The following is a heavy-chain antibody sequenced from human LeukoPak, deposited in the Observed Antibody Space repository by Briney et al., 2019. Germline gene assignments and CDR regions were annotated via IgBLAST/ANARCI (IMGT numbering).Heavy chain of an antibody. CDR3: ARGRGCSSMSCYPTY. CDR1: GFSFSGYS. J-gene: IGHJ4*02. D-gene: IGHD2-2*01. Sequence: GGSLRLSCAASGFSFSGYSVNWVRQAPGKGLEWVSSISPSSSYIYYADSVKGRFTISRDNAKNSLYLQMNSLRAEDTAVYYCARGRGCSSMSCYPTYWGQGTLVTVSS. CDR2: ISPSSSYI. V-gene: IGHV3-21*01.